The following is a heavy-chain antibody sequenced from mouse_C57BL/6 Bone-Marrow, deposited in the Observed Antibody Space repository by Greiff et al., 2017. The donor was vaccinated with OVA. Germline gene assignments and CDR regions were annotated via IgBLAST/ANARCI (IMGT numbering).Heavy chain of an antibody. J-gene: IGHJ3*01. Sequence: VQLQQSGAELVRPGASVKLSCKASGYTFTDYYINWVKQRPGQGLEWIARIYPGSGNTYYNEKFKGKATLTAEKSSSTAYMQLSSLTSEDSAVYFCARSYDYDQAWFAYWGQGTLVTVSA. CDR2: IYPGSGNT. CDR3: ARSYDYDQAWFAY. D-gene: IGHD2-4*01. CDR1: GYTFTDYY. V-gene: IGHV1-76*01.